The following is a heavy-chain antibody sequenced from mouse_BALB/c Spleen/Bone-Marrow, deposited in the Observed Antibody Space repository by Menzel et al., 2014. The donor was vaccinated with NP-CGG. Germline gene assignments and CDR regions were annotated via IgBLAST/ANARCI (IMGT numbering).Heavy chain of an antibody. V-gene: IGHV4-1*02. D-gene: IGHD2-3*01. Sequence: EVKLVESGGGLVQPGGSLKLSCAASEFDFSRYWMSWVRQAPGKGLEWIGEINPDSSTINYTPSLKDKFIISRDNAKNTLYLQMSKVRSEDTALYYCARPLYDGYYVWFAYWGQATLVPISA. CDR3: ARPLYDGYYVWFAY. CDR1: EFDFSRYW. CDR2: INPDSSTI. J-gene: IGHJ3*01.